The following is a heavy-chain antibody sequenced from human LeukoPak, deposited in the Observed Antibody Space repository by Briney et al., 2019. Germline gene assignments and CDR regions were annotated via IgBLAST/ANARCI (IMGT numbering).Heavy chain of an antibody. CDR1: GFTFSSYW. V-gene: IGHV3-74*01. CDR2: ISTDGYTT. D-gene: IGHD2-15*01. J-gene: IGHJ4*02. CDR3: IVGGSPGY. Sequence: GGSLRLSCAVSGFTFSSYWMHWVRQAPRKGLVWVSRISTDGYTTDYADFVQGRFTASRDNTKNTWSLEMNSLRAEDTAVYYCIVGGSPGYWGQGTLVTVSS.